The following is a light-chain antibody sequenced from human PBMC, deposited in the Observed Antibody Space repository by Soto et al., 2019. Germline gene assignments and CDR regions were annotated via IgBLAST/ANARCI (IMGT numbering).Light chain of an antibody. Sequence: QSALTQPASVSGSPGQSITISCTGTSSDVGSYNLVSWYQQHPGKAPKLMIYEGSKRPSGVSNRFSGSKSGNTASLTISRLQAEDEADYSCCSYAGSSTYVFGTGTKLTVL. CDR2: EGS. V-gene: IGLV2-23*01. CDR1: SSDVGSYNL. CDR3: CSYAGSSTYV. J-gene: IGLJ1*01.